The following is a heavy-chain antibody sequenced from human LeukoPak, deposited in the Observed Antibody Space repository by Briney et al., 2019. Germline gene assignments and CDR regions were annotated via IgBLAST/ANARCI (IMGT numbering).Heavy chain of an antibody. D-gene: IGHD2-15*01. V-gene: IGHV3-30*03. CDR2: ISYDGTDK. J-gene: IGHJ5*02. CDR1: GFTFSNYA. CDR3: ARRGTTYCTVDSCHPNWFDP. Sequence: GGSLRLSCAASGFTFSNYAMHWVRQAPGKGLEWVAVISYDGTDKYYADSVKGRFTISRDNSKNTLFLQMNSLRAEDTAVYYCARRGTTYCTVDSCHPNWFDPWGQGTLVTVSS.